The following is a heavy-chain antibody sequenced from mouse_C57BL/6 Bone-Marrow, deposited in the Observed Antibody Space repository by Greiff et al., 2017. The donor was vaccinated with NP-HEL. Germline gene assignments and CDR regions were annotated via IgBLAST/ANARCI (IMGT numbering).Heavy chain of an antibody. J-gene: IGHJ4*01. Sequence: EVQVVESGGGLVQSGRSLRLSCATSGFTFSDFYMEWVRQAPGKGLEWIAASRNKANDYTTEYSASVKGRFIVSRDTSQSILYLQMNALRAEDTAIYYCARRSSPYAMDYWGQGTSVTVSS. D-gene: IGHD1-1*01. CDR2: SRNKANDYTT. CDR1: GFTFSDFY. CDR3: ARRSSPYAMDY. V-gene: IGHV7-1*01.